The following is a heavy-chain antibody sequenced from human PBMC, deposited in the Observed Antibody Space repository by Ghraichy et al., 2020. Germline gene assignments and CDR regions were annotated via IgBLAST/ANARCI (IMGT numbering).Heavy chain of an antibody. CDR2: IYPGDSDT. V-gene: IGHV5-51*01. Sequence: GESLNISCKGSGYSFTSYWIGWVRQMPGKGLEWMGIIYPGDSDTRYSPSFQGQVTISADKSISTAYLQWSSLKASDTAMYYCARESGGRWNYYDSSGYYGYGMDVWGQGTTVTVSS. CDR3: ARESGGRWNYYDSSGYYGYGMDV. J-gene: IGHJ6*02. CDR1: GYSFTSYW. D-gene: IGHD3-22*01.